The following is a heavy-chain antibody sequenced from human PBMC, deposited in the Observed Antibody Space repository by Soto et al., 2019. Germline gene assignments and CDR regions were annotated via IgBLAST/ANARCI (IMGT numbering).Heavy chain of an antibody. CDR1: GFTFSSYA. CDR2: VGTGGTA. CDR3: ASPLRYDVWSGYVFDY. V-gene: IGHV3-23*01. J-gene: IGHJ4*02. Sequence: GGSLRLSCAASGFTFSSYAMSWVRQAPGKGLEWVSAVGTGGTAYYADSVKGRFTISRDNSKNTLYLQMNSLKASDTAMYYCASPLRYDVWSGYVFDYWGQGTLVTVSS. D-gene: IGHD3-3*01.